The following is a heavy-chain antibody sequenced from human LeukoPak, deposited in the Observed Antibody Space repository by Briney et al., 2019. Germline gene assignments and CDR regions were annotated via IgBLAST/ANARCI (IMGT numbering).Heavy chain of an antibody. V-gene: IGHV3-7*01. D-gene: IGHD3-22*01. CDR2: IRQDGGDE. J-gene: IGHJ4*02. CDR1: GFTFSSYW. Sequence: PGGSLRLSCAASGFTFSSYWMSWVRQAPGKGLEWVANIRQDGGDEYYVDSVKGRFTISRDNAKNSLYLQMNVLRVEDTAFYYCARDWVSLSSGRVFAYWGQGTLVTVSS. CDR3: ARDWVSLSSGRVFAY.